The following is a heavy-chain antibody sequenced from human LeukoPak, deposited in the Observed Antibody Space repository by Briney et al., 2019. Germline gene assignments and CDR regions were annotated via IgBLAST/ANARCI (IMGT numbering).Heavy chain of an antibody. CDR1: GGSFTGYS. D-gene: IGHD5-18*01. Sequence: SETLSLTCAVSGGSFTGYSWLWIRQPPGPGLEWLGEINHSGSTNDNPSLKSRVTISVDASNNHVSLMLISVVAADAAAFYCGRGLKVDTSMVWAFDIWGQGTLVTVSS. J-gene: IGHJ3*02. CDR2: INHSGST. CDR3: GRGLKVDTSMVWAFDI. V-gene: IGHV4-34*01.